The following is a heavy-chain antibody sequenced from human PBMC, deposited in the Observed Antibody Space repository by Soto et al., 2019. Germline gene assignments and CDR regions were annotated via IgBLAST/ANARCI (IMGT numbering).Heavy chain of an antibody. V-gene: IGHV4-34*01. CDR2: INHSGSA. CDR3: ARGLISGSHYSGGWYYFDS. J-gene: IGHJ4*02. D-gene: IGHD1-26*01. CDR1: GGSCSGDI. Sequence: SETLSLTCGGYGGSCSGDIWTLIRQTPGKGLQWIGQINHSGSANYNPSLKSRVTISVHTSNSQFSLELNSVTAADTAVYYCARGLISGSHYSGGWYYFDSWGQGTQVTVS.